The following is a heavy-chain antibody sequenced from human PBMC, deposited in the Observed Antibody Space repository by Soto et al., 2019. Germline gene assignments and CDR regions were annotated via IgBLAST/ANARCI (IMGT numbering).Heavy chain of an antibody. Sequence: QVQLVQSGAEVKKPGSSVKVSCKASGGTFSSYAISWVRQAPGQGLEWMGGIIPIFGTANYAQKFQGRVTIPADESTSTAYMELSSLRSEDTAVYYCARHLVVVVAATQAYYYGMDVWGQGTTVTVSS. CDR2: IIPIFGTA. CDR3: ARHLVVVVAATQAYYYGMDV. J-gene: IGHJ6*02. CDR1: GGTFSSYA. V-gene: IGHV1-69*01. D-gene: IGHD2-15*01.